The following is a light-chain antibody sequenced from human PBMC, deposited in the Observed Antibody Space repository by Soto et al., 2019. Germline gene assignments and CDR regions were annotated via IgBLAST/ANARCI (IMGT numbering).Light chain of an antibody. CDR2: DAS. V-gene: IGKV3-11*01. Sequence: EIVLTQSPATLSLSPGERATLSCRASQSVSSYLAWYQQKPGQAPRLLIYDASNRATGIPARFSGSGSGTDFPLTTSRLEPEVFAVYYCQHLRNWLWPFGKGTKVE. CDR3: QHLRNWLWP. CDR1: QSVSSY. J-gene: IGKJ1*01.